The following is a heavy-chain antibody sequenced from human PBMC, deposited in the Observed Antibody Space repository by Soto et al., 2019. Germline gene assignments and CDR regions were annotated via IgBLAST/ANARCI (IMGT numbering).Heavy chain of an antibody. V-gene: IGHV2-26*01. CDR2: IFSNDEK. D-gene: IGHD3-10*01. CDR1: GFSLSNARMG. Sequence: QVTLKESGPVLVKPTETLTLTCTVSGFSLSNARMGVSWIRQPPGKALEWLAHIFSNDEKSYSTSLKSRLTISKDPSKSQVVLTMTNMDPVDTATYYCARTLNYYGSGRTFDYWGQGTLVTVSS. J-gene: IGHJ4*02. CDR3: ARTLNYYGSGRTFDY.